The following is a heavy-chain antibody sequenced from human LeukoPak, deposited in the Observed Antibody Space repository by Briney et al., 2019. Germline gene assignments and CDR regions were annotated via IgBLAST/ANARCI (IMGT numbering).Heavy chain of an antibody. J-gene: IGHJ5*02. D-gene: IGHD6-13*01. CDR3: ARGLISSSWRNNWFDP. V-gene: IGHV4-34*01. CDR2: INHSGST. Sequence: ASETLSLTCAVYGGSFSGYYWNWIRQPPGKGLEWIGEINHSGSTNYNPSLKSRVTISVDTSKNQFSLKLNSVTAADTAVYYCARGLISSSWRNNWFDPWGQGTLVTVSS. CDR1: GGSFSGYY.